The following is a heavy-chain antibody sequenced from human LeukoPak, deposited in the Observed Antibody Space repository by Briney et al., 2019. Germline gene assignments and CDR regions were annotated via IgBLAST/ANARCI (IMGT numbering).Heavy chain of an antibody. Sequence: PGGSLRLSCAASGFTFSSYSMNWVRQAPGKGLEWVSSISSSSSYIYYADSVKGRFTISRDNAKNSLYLQMNSLRAEDTALYYCARGVYYYYGMDVWGQGTTVTVSS. CDR3: ARGVYYYYGMDV. J-gene: IGHJ6*02. D-gene: IGHD2-8*01. V-gene: IGHV3-21*04. CDR2: ISSSSSYI. CDR1: GFTFSSYS.